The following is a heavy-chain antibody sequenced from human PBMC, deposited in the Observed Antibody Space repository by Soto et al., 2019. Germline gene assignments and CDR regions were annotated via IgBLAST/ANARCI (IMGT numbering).Heavy chain of an antibody. Sequence: QVQLVQSGAEVKKLGSSVKVSCKASGGTFSSYAISWVRQAPGQGLEWIGGIIPIFGTANYAQKFQGRVTITADESTSTAYMELSSLRSEDTAVYYCARGVAYYYDSSGYGWGQGTLVTVSS. D-gene: IGHD3-22*01. V-gene: IGHV1-69*01. CDR1: GGTFSSYA. CDR3: ARGVAYYYDSSGYG. CDR2: IIPIFGTA. J-gene: IGHJ4*02.